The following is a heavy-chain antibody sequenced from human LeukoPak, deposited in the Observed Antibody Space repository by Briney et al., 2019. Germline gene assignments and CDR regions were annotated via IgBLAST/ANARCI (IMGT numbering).Heavy chain of an antibody. V-gene: IGHV7-4-1*02. J-gene: IGHJ4*02. Sequence: GASVKVSCKASGYTFTSYAMNWVRQAPGQGLEWMGWINTNTGNPTYAQGFTGRFVFSLDTSVSTAYLQISSLKAEDTAVYYCARDGYGDCLAALKVDYWGQGTLVTVSS. D-gene: IGHD2-21*02. CDR3: ARDGYGDCLAALKVDY. CDR1: GYTFTSYA. CDR2: INTNTGNP.